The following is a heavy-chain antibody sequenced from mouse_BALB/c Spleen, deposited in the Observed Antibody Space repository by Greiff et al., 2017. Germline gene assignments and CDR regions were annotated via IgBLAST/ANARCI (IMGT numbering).Heavy chain of an antibody. CDR2: IWGGGST. J-gene: IGHJ2*01. V-gene: IGHV2-4-1*01. Sequence: QVQLQQSGPGLVQPSQSLSITCTVSGFSLTSYGVHWVRQSPGKGLEWLGVIWGGGSTDYNSALKSRLSISKDNSKSQVFLKMNSLQTDDTAMYYCARDYAFDYWGQGTTLTVSS. CDR3: ARDYAFDY. CDR1: GFSLTSYG. D-gene: IGHD2-4*01.